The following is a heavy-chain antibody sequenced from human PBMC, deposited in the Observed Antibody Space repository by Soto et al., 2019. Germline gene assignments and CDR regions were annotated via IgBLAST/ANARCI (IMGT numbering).Heavy chain of an antibody. CDR2: ISYDGSNK. D-gene: IGHD6-19*01. CDR3: ARSPVAGPYYFDY. J-gene: IGHJ4*02. V-gene: IGHV3-30-3*01. Sequence: GGSLRLSCAASGFTFSSYAMHWVRQAPGKGLEWVAVISYDGSNKYYADSVKGRFTISRDNSKNTLYLQMNSLRAEDTAVYYCARSPVAGPYYFDYWGQGTLVTVSS. CDR1: GFTFSSYA.